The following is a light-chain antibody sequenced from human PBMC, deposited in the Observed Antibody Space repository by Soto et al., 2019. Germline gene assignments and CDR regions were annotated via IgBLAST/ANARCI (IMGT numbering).Light chain of an antibody. J-gene: IGKJ1*01. CDR1: QSVSSQ. Sequence: EIVLTQSPATLSLSPGERATLSCRASQSVSSQLAWYQHKPGQAPSLLIYDASNRATGIPDRFSGRGSGTDCTLTSSSPEPEDCAVDYGAQRGWPWTVGQGTKVDIK. CDR2: DAS. V-gene: IGKV3-11*01. CDR3: AQRGWPWT.